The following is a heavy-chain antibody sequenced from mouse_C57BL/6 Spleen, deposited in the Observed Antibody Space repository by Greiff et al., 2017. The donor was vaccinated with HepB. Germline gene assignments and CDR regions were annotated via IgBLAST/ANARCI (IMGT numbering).Heavy chain of an antibody. CDR2: INPSTGGT. V-gene: IGHV1-42*01. CDR1: GYSFTGYY. Sequence: LKESGPELVKPGASVKISCKASGYSFTGYYMNWVKQSPEKSLEWIGEINPSTGGTTYNQKFKAKATLTVDKSSSTAYMQLKSLTSEDSAVYYCASVVQRYWYFDVWGTGTTVTVSS. CDR3: ASVVQRYWYFDV. D-gene: IGHD1-1*01. J-gene: IGHJ1*03.